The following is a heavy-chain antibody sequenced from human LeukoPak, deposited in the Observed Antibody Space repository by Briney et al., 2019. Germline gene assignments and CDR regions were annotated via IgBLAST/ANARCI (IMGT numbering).Heavy chain of an antibody. D-gene: IGHD4-17*01. J-gene: IGHJ4*02. CDR2: ISGSGGST. CDR3: ARRLDYGDYFDY. V-gene: IGHV3-23*01. CDR1: GFTFSSYA. Sequence: HPGGSLRLSCAASGFTFSSYAMSWVRQAPGKGLEWVSAISGSGGSTYYADSVKGRFTISRDNSKNTLYLQMNSLRAEDTAVYYCARRLDYGDYFDYWGQGTLVTVSS.